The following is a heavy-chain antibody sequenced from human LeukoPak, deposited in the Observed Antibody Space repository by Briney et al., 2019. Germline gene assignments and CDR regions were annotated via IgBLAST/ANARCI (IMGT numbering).Heavy chain of an antibody. Sequence: GGSLRLSCAASGFTFSSAAMSWVRQAPGKGLEWVSNISGSGSGGSTYYADSVKGRFTISRDNSKNTLYLQMNSLRAEDTAVYYCAKKGESSNNWFDPWGQGTLVTVSS. CDR1: GFTFSSAA. CDR3: AKKGESSNNWFDP. D-gene: IGHD1-26*01. CDR2: ISGSGSGGST. V-gene: IGHV3-23*01. J-gene: IGHJ5*02.